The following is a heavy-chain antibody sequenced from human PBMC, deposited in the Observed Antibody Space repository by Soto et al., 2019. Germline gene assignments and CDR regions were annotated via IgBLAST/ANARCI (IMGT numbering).Heavy chain of an antibody. D-gene: IGHD1-1*01. J-gene: IGHJ4*02. CDR3: GKDIRSGSIDY. CDR1: GYSITIHG. CDR2: IWSHGTDQ. V-gene: IGHV3-33*02. Sequence: HPGGSLRLSCAASGYSITIHGMHWVRQAPGKGLEWVALIWSHGTDQYYADSVRGRFTVSRDTSTNTVFLQMHSLRADDTATYYCGKDIRSGSIDYWGQGTPVTVSS.